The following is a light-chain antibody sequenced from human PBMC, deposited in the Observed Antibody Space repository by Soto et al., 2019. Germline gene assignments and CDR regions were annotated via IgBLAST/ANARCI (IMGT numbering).Light chain of an antibody. V-gene: IGKV3-20*01. J-gene: IGKJ5*01. Sequence: EIVLTQSPGTLSLSPGERATLSCRASRSVSGNLAWYQQKPGRAPRLLVHGASTRATGVPARFSGSGSGTDFTLTITRLEPEDSAVYFCQQYTGPPTTFGQGTRLEI. CDR2: GAS. CDR1: RSVSGN. CDR3: QQYTGPPTT.